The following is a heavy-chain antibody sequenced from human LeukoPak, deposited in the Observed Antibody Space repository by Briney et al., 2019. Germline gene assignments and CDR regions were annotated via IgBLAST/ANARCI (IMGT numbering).Heavy chain of an antibody. CDR1: GFTFSRFE. D-gene: IGHD1/OR15-1a*01. V-gene: IGHV3-7*05. CDR3: ARWNNDWEFDY. Sequence: GGSLRLSCVASGFTFSRFEMNWVRQAPGKGLEWVAHIKEDGTGQYYVDSVRGRFTISRDNAKNSLSLQMNSLRAKDTAVYYCARWNNDWEFDYWGQGTLVSVSS. CDR2: IKEDGTGQ. J-gene: IGHJ4*02.